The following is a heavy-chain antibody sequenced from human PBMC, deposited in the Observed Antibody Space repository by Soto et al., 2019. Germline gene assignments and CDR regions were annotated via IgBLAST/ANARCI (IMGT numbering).Heavy chain of an antibody. D-gene: IGHD2-21*02. CDR3: AKDQTDVTLFDY. Sequence: PGGSLRLPCAASGFSFSRLAMGWVRQAPGKGLEWVSSISGRGVDTLYADSVRGRFTISRDNSRNTLYLQVNSLRAEDTAVYYCAKDQTDVTLFDYWGQGTLVTVSS. CDR2: ISGRGVDT. CDR1: GFSFSRLA. J-gene: IGHJ4*02. V-gene: IGHV3-23*01.